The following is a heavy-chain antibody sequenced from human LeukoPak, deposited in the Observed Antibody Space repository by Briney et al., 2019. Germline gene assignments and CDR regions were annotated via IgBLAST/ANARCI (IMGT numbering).Heavy chain of an antibody. CDR2: IYYGGST. CDR3: ARGDYDILTGYSNSYYFDY. D-gene: IGHD3-9*01. Sequence: PSETLSLTCTVSGGSISSYYWSWIRQPPGKGLEWIGYIYYGGSTNYNPSLKSRVTISVDTSKNQFSLKLSSVTAADTAVYYCARGDYDILTGYSNSYYFDYWGQGTLVTVSS. V-gene: IGHV4-59*01. J-gene: IGHJ4*02. CDR1: GGSISSYY.